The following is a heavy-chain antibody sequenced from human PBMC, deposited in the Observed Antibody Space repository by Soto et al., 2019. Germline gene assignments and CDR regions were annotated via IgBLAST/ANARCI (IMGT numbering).Heavy chain of an antibody. D-gene: IGHD1-1*01. CDR2: IDPSDSYT. J-gene: IGHJ4*02. CDR1: GYRFTNSW. Sequence: GESLKISCKGSGYRFTNSWITWVRQMPGKGLEWMGRIDPSDSYTNYSPSFQGHVTISVDKSISTAYLQWSSLKASDTAIYYCARIGYGYYFEYWGQGTLVTV. CDR3: ARIGYGYYFEY. V-gene: IGHV5-10-1*01.